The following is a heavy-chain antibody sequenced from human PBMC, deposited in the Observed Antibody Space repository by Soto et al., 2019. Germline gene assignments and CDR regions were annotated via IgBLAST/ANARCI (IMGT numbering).Heavy chain of an antibody. D-gene: IGHD3-3*01. J-gene: IGHJ6*02. V-gene: IGHV4-30-4*08. Sequence: SETLSLPCTVSGGSFSSGDYYWSWVRQPPGKGLEWIGYIYYTGSTFNNPSLKSRVSISVDTSKNQFSLKLSSVTAADTAVYYCARRSYDFWSGYYTFVGYDYYYYYGMDVWGQGTTVTVSS. CDR3: ARRSYDFWSGYYTFVGYDYYYYYGMDV. CDR1: GGSFSSGDYY. CDR2: IYYTGST.